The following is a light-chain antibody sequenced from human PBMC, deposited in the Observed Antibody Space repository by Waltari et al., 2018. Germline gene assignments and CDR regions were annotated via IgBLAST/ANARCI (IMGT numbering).Light chain of an antibody. V-gene: IGKV3-11*01. CDR2: DAS. CDR3: QQRTDRPPVT. J-gene: IGKJ1*01. Sequence: EVVLTQSPATLSLSPGERATLSCRASQRVSVYLAWYQQKPGQAPRLLIYDASDRATGVPARFSGSGSGTDFTLTISSLEPEDVAVYYCQQRTDRPPVTFGQGTRVEMK. CDR1: QRVSVY.